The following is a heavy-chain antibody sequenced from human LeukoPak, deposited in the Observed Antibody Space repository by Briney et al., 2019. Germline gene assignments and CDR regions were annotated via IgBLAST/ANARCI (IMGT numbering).Heavy chain of an antibody. J-gene: IGHJ4*02. V-gene: IGHV3-7*01. CDR2: IKQDGSEK. Sequence: GGSLRLSCAASGFTFSSYWMSWVRQAPGKGLEWVANIKQDGSEKYYVDSVKGRFTISRDNAKNSLYLQMNSLRAEDTAVYYCARRRGYHDSSGYYSYWGQGTLVTVSS. CDR1: GFTFSSYW. CDR3: ARRRGYHDSSGYYSY. D-gene: IGHD3-22*01.